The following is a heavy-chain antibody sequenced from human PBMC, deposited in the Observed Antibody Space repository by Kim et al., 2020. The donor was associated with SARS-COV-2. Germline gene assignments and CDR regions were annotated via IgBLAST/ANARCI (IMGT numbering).Heavy chain of an antibody. J-gene: IGHJ6*02. CDR3: AREGQQLLWFGELSGGMDV. CDR1: GGSISSGGYY. D-gene: IGHD3-10*01. Sequence: SETLSLTCTVSGGSISSGGYYWSWIRQHPGKGLEWIGYIYYSGSTYYNPSLKSRVTISVDTSKNQFSLKLSSVTAADTAVYYCAREGQQLLWFGELSGGMDVWGQGTTVTVSS. V-gene: IGHV4-31*03. CDR2: IYYSGST.